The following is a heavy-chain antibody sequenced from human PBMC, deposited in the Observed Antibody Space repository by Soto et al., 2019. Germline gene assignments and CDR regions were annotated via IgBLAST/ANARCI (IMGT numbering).Heavy chain of an antibody. V-gene: IGHV4-31*03. CDR3: ARGSYDYVWGSYRHDAFDI. D-gene: IGHD3-16*02. Sequence: SETLSLTCTVSGGSISSGGYYWSWIRQSPGKGLEWIGYIYYSGSTYYNPSLKSRVTISVDTSKNQFSLKLSSVTAADTAVYYCARGSYDYVWGSYRHDAFDIWGQGTMVTVSS. CDR1: GGSISSGGYY. CDR2: IYYSGST. J-gene: IGHJ3*02.